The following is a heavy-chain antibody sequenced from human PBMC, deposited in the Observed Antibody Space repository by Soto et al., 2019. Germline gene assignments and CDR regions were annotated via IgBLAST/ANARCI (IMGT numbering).Heavy chain of an antibody. CDR1: GFTFSSYS. CDR3: ARDSTYDYVWGSYRSSNGYHAFDI. V-gene: IGHV3-21*01. D-gene: IGHD3-16*02. CDR2: ISSSSSYI. Sequence: GGSLRLSCAASGFTFSSYSMNWVRQAPGKGLEWVSSISSSSSYIYYADSVKGRFAISGDNAKNSLYLQMNSLRAEDTAVYYCARDSTYDYVWGSYRSSNGYHAFDIWGQGTMVTVSS. J-gene: IGHJ3*02.